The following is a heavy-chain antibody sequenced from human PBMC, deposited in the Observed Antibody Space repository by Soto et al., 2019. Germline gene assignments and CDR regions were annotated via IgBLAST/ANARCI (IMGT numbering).Heavy chain of an antibody. CDR2: IYHSGST. D-gene: IGHD3-3*01. CDR3: ARVNVLRFLERTYYYYGMDV. V-gene: IGHV4-4*02. J-gene: IGHJ6*02. CDR1: GGSISSSNW. Sequence: SETLSLTCAVSGGSISSSNWLSWVRQPPGKGLEWIGEIYHSGSTNYNPSLKSRVTISVDKSKNQFSLKLSSVTAADTAVYYCARVNVLRFLERTYYYYGMDVWGQGTTVTVSS.